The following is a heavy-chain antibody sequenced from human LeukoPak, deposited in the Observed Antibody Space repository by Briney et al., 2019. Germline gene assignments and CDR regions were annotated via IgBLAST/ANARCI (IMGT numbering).Heavy chain of an antibody. D-gene: IGHD6-19*01. CDR1: GGSISSSSYC. CDR3: ARSPSNIAVAGRDAFDI. CDR2: IYYSGST. Sequence: SETLSLTCTVSGGSISSSSYCWGWIRRPPGKGLEWIGSIYYSGSTYYNPSLKSPVTISVDTSTNQFSPKMSSVTAADKAVYYCARSPSNIAVAGRDAFDIWGQGTMVTVSS. J-gene: IGHJ3*02. V-gene: IGHV4-39*01.